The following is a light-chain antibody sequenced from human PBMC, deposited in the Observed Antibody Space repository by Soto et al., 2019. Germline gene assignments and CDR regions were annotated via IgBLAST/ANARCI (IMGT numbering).Light chain of an antibody. CDR1: QSVSSN. CDR2: GAS. J-gene: IGKJ2*01. CDR3: QQYNNLPYT. Sequence: EIVMTQSPATLSVSPGERATLSCRASQSVSSNLAWYQQKPGQAPRLLIYGASTRATGIPARFSGSGSGTEFTLTISSLQSEDFAIYYCQQYNNLPYTFGRGTKLEIK. V-gene: IGKV3-15*01.